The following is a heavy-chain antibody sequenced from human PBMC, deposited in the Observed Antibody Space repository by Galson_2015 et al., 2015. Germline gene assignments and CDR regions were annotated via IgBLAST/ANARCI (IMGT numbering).Heavy chain of an antibody. CDR1: GFTFSNAW. CDR3: TTDLRGVYNSSGYYIGGGEVANAFDI. J-gene: IGHJ3*02. D-gene: IGHD3-22*01. Sequence: SLRLSCAASGFTFSNAWMSWVRQAPGKGLEWVGRIKSKTDGGTTDYAAPVKGRFTISRDDSKNTLYLQMNSLKTEDTAVYYCTTDLRGVYNSSGYYIGGGEVANAFDIWGQGTMVPVSS. CDR2: IKSKTDGGTT. V-gene: IGHV3-15*01.